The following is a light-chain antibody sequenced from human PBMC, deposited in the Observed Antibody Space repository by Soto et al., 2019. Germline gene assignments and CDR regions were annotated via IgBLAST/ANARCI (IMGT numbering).Light chain of an antibody. CDR2: DAS. CDR3: QQYYTSPYT. V-gene: IGKV1-5*01. CDR1: QSISSW. Sequence: DIQMTQSPSTLSASVLDRVTITCRASQSISSWLAWYQQKPGKAPELLIYDASSLASGVPSKFSASGSATEFTLTISSLQPDDVATYYCQQYYTSPYTFGQGTKLEIK. J-gene: IGKJ2*01.